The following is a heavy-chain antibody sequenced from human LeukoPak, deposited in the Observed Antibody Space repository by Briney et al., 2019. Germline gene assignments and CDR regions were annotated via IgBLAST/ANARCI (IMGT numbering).Heavy chain of an antibody. J-gene: IGHJ3*02. CDR3: ARDPPIGGADVFDI. CDR2: INPNSGGT. D-gene: IGHD3-10*01. Sequence: ASVKVSCKAAGYTFTGYYMHWVRQAPGQGLEWMGWINPNSGGTNYAQKFQGRVTMTRDTSISTAYMELSRLTSDDTAVYYCARDPPIGGADVFDIWGQGTMVTVSS. V-gene: IGHV1-2*02. CDR1: GYTFTGYY.